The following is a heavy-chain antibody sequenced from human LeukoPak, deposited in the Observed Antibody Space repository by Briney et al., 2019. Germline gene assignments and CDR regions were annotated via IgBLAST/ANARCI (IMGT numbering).Heavy chain of an antibody. D-gene: IGHD7-27*01. CDR2: MSPNSGDT. J-gene: IGHJ4*02. V-gene: IGHV1-8*01. CDR3: ARGPPNWGYDY. Sequence: APVKVSCKASGYTFTSYDFNWGRQATGQRPEWMGWMSPNSGDTGYAQKFQDRVTMTRNTSISTAYMELSSLRSDDTAVYYCARGPPNWGYDYWGPGTLVTVSS. CDR1: GYTFTSYD.